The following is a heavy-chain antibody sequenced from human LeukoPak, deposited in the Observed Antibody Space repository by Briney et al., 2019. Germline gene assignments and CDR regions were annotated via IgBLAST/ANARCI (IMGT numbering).Heavy chain of an antibody. V-gene: IGHV3-30*18. CDR3: AKDRGTTVTTGDFDY. J-gene: IGHJ4*02. CDR1: GFTFSIYG. Sequence: GGSLRLSCAASGFTFSIYGMHWVRQAPGKGLEWVAVISYDGSNKYYADSVKGRFTIPRDNSKNTLYLQMNSLRAEDTAVYYCAKDRGTTVTTGDFDYWGQGTLVTVSS. CDR2: ISYDGSNK. D-gene: IGHD4-17*01.